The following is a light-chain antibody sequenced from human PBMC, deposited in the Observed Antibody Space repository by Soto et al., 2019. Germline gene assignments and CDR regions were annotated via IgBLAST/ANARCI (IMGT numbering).Light chain of an antibody. CDR3: HQYNNWPLGT. CDR2: GAS. Sequence: IVLTQSPGTLSLSPWERATLSCRASQSVSSNLAWYQQKPGQAPRLLIYGASTRATGIPARFSGSGSGTEFTLTISSLQAEDSAVYYCHQYNNWPLGTFGPGTKVDIK. CDR1: QSVSSN. V-gene: IGKV3-15*01. J-gene: IGKJ1*01.